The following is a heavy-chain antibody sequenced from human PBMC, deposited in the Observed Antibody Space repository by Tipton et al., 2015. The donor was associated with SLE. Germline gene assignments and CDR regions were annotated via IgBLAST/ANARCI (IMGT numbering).Heavy chain of an antibody. J-gene: IGHJ4*02. Sequence: TLSLTCAVSGYSISSGYYWGWIRQPQGKGLEWIGSIDHSGSTYYNPSLKSRVTISVETSKNQFSLKLSSVTAADTAVYYCARRSGGFLDYWGQGTLVTVSS. CDR3: ARRSGGFLDY. D-gene: IGHD3-10*01. CDR1: GYSISSGYY. CDR2: IDHSGST. V-gene: IGHV4-38-2*01.